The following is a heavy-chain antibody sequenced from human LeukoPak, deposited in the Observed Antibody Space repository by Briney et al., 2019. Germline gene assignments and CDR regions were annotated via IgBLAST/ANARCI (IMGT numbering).Heavy chain of an antibody. V-gene: IGHV3-20*01. CDR3: ARGNYGDSDPRAFDI. CDR1: GFTFDDYG. D-gene: IGHD4-17*01. CDR2: INWNAGST. J-gene: IGHJ3*02. Sequence: GGSLRLSCAASGFTFDDYGMSWVRQAPGKGLEWVSGINWNAGSTGYADSVKGRFTISRDNAKNSLYLQMNSLGVEDTALYHCARGNYGDSDPRAFDIWGQGTMVTVSS.